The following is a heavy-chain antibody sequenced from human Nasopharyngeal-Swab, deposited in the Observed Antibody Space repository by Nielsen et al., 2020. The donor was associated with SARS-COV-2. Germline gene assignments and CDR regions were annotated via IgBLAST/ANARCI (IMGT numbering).Heavy chain of an antibody. Sequence: SEPLSLTCTVSGGSINSLYWNWIRQPPGKGLEWIGYIYYTGDTNYNPSLKSRVTISVDTSKNQFSLKLKSVTAADTAVYYCAIMKVGSTLVGMDVWGQGSTVTVSS. CDR3: AIMKVGSTLVGMDV. V-gene: IGHV4-59*01. D-gene: IGHD5/OR15-5a*01. J-gene: IGHJ6*02. CDR1: GGSINSLY. CDR2: IYYTGDT.